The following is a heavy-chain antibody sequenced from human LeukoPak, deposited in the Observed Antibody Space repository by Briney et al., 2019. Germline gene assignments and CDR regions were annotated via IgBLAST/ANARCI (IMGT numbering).Heavy chain of an antibody. V-gene: IGHV1-18*01. Sequence: ASVKVSCKASGYTFTSYGISWVRQAPGQGVEWMGWISAYNGNTNYAHRVQGRVTMTTDTSTSTAYMELRSLRSDDTAVYYCARDVDTSMAYYFDCWGQGTLVTVSS. J-gene: IGHJ4*02. CDR1: GYTFTSYG. D-gene: IGHD5-18*01. CDR3: ARDVDTSMAYYFDC. CDR2: ISAYNGNT.